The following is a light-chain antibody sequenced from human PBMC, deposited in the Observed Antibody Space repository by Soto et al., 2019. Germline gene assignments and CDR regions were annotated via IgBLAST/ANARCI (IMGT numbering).Light chain of an antibody. CDR3: SSYTSSSPRV. CDR2: DVS. V-gene: IGLV2-14*01. J-gene: IGLJ3*02. Sequence: QSALTQPASVSGSPGQSITISCTGTSNDVGGYNYVSWYQQHPGKAPKLMIYDVSNRPSGVSNRFSGTKSGNTASLTISGLQAEDEADYYCSSYTSSSPRVFGGGTKLTV. CDR1: SNDVGGYNY.